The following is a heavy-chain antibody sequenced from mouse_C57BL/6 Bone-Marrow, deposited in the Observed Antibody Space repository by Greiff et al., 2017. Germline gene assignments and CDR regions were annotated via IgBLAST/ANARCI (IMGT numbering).Heavy chain of an antibody. Sequence: VQLQQPGAELVMPGASVKLSCKASGYTFTSYWMHWVKQRPGQGLEWIGEIDPSDSYTNYNQKFKGKSTLTVDKSSSTAYMQLSSLTSEDSAVYYCLLWLRRLVWYFDVWGTGTTVTVSS. CDR3: LLWLRRLVWYFDV. CDR1: GYTFTSYW. V-gene: IGHV1-69*01. CDR2: IDPSDSYT. J-gene: IGHJ1*03. D-gene: IGHD2-9*01.